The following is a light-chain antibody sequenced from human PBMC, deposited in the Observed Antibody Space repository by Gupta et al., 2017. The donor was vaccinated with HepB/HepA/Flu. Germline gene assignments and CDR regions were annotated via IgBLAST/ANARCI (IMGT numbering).Light chain of an antibody. CDR2: KNN. CDR1: NNNVGSEG. J-gene: IGLJ1*01. V-gene: IGLV10-54*04. Sequence: QAGLIQPPSVSKGLKQTATLTCTGNNNNVGSEGAVWLQQHEGHPPKLLSYKNNDRPSGISERFSAYRSGNTASLNITGLQAEDEADDFCSDWDNSISAHVFGTGTKVTVL. CDR3: SDWDNSISAHV.